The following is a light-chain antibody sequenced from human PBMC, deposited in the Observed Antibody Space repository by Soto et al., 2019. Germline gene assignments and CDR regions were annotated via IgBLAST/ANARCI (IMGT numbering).Light chain of an antibody. Sequence: EIVLTQSPGTLSLSPGERVTLSCRASQSVSTNLAWYQQRPGQAPRLLIYGASSRATGIPARFSGSGSGREFTLTITTLQSEDFAVYYCQQYNNWPPWTFGQGTKVDIK. CDR1: QSVSTN. CDR3: QQYNNWPPWT. CDR2: GAS. V-gene: IGKV3-15*01. J-gene: IGKJ1*01.